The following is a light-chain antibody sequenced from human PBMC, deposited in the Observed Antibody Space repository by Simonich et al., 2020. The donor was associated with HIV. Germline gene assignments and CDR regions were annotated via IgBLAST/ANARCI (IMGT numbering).Light chain of an antibody. J-gene: IGKJ1*01. CDR2: DAS. CDR1: QGISSA. Sequence: AIQLTQSPSSLSASVGDRVTITCRASQGISSALAWYQQKPGKAPKLLIYDASSLESGVPSRFSGSGSGTDFTLTISSLQPEDFATYYCQHYNNWPPGTFGQGTKVEFK. V-gene: IGKV1D-13*01. CDR3: QHYNNWPPGT.